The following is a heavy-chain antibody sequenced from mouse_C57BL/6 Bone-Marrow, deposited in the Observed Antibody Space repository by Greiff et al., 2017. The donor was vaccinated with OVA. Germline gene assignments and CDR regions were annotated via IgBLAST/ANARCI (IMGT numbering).Heavy chain of an antibody. CDR1: GYTFTSYW. CDR3: ARLLLRFYFDY. D-gene: IGHD1-1*01. CDR2: IDPSDSYT. J-gene: IGHJ2*01. V-gene: IGHV1-50*01. Sequence: VKLQQPGAELVKPGASVKLSCKASGYTFTSYWMQWVKQRPGQGLEWIGEIDPSDSYTNYNQKFKGKATLTVDTSSSTAYMQLSSLTSEDSAVYYCARLLLRFYFDYWGQGTTLTVSS.